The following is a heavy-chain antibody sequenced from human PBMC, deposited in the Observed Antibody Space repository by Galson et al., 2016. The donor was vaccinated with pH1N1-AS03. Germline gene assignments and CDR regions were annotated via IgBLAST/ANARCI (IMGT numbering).Heavy chain of an antibody. D-gene: IGHD3-16*01. Sequence: SLRLSCAASGFTVSSNYMSWVRQAPGKGLEWVSDIYISGTTYYADSVKGRFTISRDNSKNTLYLQMNSLRAEDTAVYYCTRDRVVGGEGWYYGMDAWGQGTTVTVSS. CDR2: IYISGTT. V-gene: IGHV3-53*01. CDR3: TRDRVVGGEGWYYGMDA. J-gene: IGHJ6*02. CDR1: GFTVSSNY.